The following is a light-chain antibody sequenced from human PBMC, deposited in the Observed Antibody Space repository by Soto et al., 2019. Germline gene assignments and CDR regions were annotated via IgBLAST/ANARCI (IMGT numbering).Light chain of an antibody. J-gene: IGKJ1*01. CDR1: QSISTY. Sequence: DIQMNQSPSSLSASVGDRVTISCRASQSISTYLNWYQQKPGTAPRLLIYRASSVKSGVPPRFSGSGSGRDFTLTISSLRPEDIATYFCQQSYGSPPWTFGQGTKVDIK. CDR3: QQSYGSPPWT. V-gene: IGKV1-39*01. CDR2: RAS.